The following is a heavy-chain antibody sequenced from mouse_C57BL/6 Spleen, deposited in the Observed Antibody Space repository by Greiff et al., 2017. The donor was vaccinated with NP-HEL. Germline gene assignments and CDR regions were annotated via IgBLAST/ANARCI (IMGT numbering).Heavy chain of an antibody. J-gene: IGHJ4*01. D-gene: IGHD1-1*01. CDR2: ISDGGSYT. CDR1: GFTFSSYA. CDR3: AREVTTVVATERVYYYAMDY. Sequence: EVHLVESGGGLVKPGGSLKLSCAASGFTFSSYAMSWVRQTPEKRLEWVATISDGGSYTYYPDNVKGRFTISRDNAKNNLYLQMSHLKSEDTAMYYCAREVTTVVATERVYYYAMDYWGQGTSVTVSS. V-gene: IGHV5-4*01.